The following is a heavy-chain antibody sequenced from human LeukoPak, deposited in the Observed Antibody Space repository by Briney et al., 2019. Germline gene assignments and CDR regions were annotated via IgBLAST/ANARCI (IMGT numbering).Heavy chain of an antibody. D-gene: IGHD1-1*01. CDR3: ARDSRSTAPCDY. CDR2: IGTYKGNT. J-gene: IGHJ4*02. CDR1: GYTFTSDG. V-gene: IGHV1-18*01. Sequence: ASVKVSCTTSGYTFTSDGISWVRQAPGQGLEWMGWIGTYKGNTNYAQMFQGRVTMTTDTSTSTAYMELKNLRSDDTAVYYCARDSRSTAPCDYWGQGTLVTVSS.